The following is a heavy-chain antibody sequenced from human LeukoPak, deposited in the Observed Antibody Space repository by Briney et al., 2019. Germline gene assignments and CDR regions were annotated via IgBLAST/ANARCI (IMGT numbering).Heavy chain of an antibody. Sequence: GESLKISCKGSGYSFTSGYSSAVYWIGWVRQMPGKGLEWMGIVYPGDSDTRYSPSFQGQVTISVDTSISTAYLQWSSLKASDTAIYYCVRRGYCDGTGGCHSNPFDIWGQGTMVTVSS. J-gene: IGHJ3*02. CDR3: VRRGYCDGTGGCHSNPFDI. CDR2: VYPGDSDT. V-gene: IGHV5-51*01. CDR1: GYSFTSGYSSAVYW. D-gene: IGHD2/OR15-2a*01.